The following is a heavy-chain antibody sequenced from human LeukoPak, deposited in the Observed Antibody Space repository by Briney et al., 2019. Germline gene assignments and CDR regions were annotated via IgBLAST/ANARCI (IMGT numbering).Heavy chain of an antibody. D-gene: IGHD3-16*01. CDR3: ARGSYSLYYFDY. CDR1: GGSISSYY. V-gene: IGHV4-59*08. Sequence: TLSLTCTVSGGSISSYYWSWIRQPPGKGLEWIGYICYSGSTNYNPSLKSRVTISVDTSKNQFSLKLSSVTAADTAVYYCARGSYSLYYFDYWGQGTLVTVSS. CDR2: ICYSGST. J-gene: IGHJ4*02.